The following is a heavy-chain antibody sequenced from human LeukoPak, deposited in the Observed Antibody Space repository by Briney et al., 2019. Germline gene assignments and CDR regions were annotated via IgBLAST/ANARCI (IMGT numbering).Heavy chain of an antibody. CDR3: ARGRPRLLTGYYSLNDY. CDR1: GGSFSGYY. Sequence: SEILSLTCAVYGGSFSGYYWSWIRQPPGKGLEWIGEINHSGSTNYNPSLKSRVTISVDTSKNQFSLKLSSVTAADTAVYYCARGRPRLLTGYYSLNDYWGQGTLVTVSS. CDR2: INHSGST. J-gene: IGHJ4*02. D-gene: IGHD3-9*01. V-gene: IGHV4-34*01.